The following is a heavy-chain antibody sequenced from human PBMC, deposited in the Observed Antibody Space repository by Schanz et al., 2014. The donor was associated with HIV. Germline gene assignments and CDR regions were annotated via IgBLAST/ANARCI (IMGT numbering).Heavy chain of an antibody. CDR2: IRGSGTST. Sequence: VQLLESGGGVVQPGGSLRLSCAASGFTFSTYAMTWVRQTPGKGLEWVAGIRGSGTSTYYVNSVKGRFTISRDKSKNTLHLQMNSLRVEDTAVYFCARGLVTWGQGTLVTVSS. J-gene: IGHJ4*02. D-gene: IGHD2-21*02. CDR1: GFTFSTYA. V-gene: IGHV3-23*01. CDR3: ARGLVT.